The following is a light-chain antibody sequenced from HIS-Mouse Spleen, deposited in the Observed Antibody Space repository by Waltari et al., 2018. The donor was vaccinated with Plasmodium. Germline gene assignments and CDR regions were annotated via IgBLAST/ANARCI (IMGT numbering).Light chain of an antibody. CDR3: QQYNNWSFT. J-gene: IGKJ3*01. V-gene: IGKV3-15*01. CDR1: QSVSSN. CDR2: GAS. Sequence: EIVLTQSPATPSVSPGETATPSCRASQSVSSNLAWYQQKPGQAPRLLIFGASTSATGIPARFSGSGSGTEFTLTISSLQSEDFAVYYCQQYNNWSFTFGPGTKVDIK.